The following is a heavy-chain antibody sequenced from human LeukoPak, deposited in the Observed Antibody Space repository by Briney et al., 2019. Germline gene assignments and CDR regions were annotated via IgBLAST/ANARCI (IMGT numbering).Heavy chain of an antibody. V-gene: IGHV4-39*01. J-gene: IGHJ3*02. CDR1: GGSISSGGYY. D-gene: IGHD2-8*02. CDR3: ARGTGDAFDI. CDR2: IYYSGST. Sequence: SETLSLTCTVSGGSISSGGYYWGWIRQPPGKGLEWIGSIYYSGSTYYNPSLKSRVTISVDTSKNQFSLKLSSVTAADTAVYYCARGTGDAFDIWGQGTMVTVSS.